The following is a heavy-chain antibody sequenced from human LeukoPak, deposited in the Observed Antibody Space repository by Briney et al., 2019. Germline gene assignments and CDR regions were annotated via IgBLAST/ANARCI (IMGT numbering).Heavy chain of an antibody. CDR3: ARTIVGAARYYYYYYYMDV. Sequence: SETLSLTCTVSGGSISSYSWSWIRQPPGKGLEWIGYIYYSGSTNYNPSLKSRVTISVDTSKNQFSLKLSSVTAADTAVYYCARTIVGAARYYYYYYYMDVWGKGTTVTVSS. CDR1: GGSISSYS. D-gene: IGHD1-26*01. V-gene: IGHV4-59*01. CDR2: IYYSGST. J-gene: IGHJ6*03.